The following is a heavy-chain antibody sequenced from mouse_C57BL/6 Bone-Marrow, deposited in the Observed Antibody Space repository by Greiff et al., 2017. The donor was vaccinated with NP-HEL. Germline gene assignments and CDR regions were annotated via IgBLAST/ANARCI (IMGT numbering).Heavy chain of an antibody. CDR2: ISNGGGST. CDR3: ARPQLTGPWFAY. J-gene: IGHJ3*01. V-gene: IGHV5-12*01. D-gene: IGHD4-1*01. CDR1: GFTFSDYY. Sequence: DVHLVESGGGLVQPGGSLKLSCAASGFTFSDYYMYWVRQTPEKRLEWVAYISNGGGSTYYPDTVKGRFTISRDNAKNTLYLQMSRLKSEDTAMYYCARPQLTGPWFAYWGQGTLVTVSA.